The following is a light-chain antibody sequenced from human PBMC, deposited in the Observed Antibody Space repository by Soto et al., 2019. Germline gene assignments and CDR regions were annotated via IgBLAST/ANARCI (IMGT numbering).Light chain of an antibody. V-gene: IGLV2-8*01. Sequence: QSALTQPPSASGSPGQSVTISCTGTSSDVGGYNYVSWYQQHPGKAPKLMIYEVSERPSGVPDRFSGSKSSNTASLTVSGLQAEDEADYYCCSYAGRYTYVFGTGTKVTVL. CDR2: EVS. CDR1: SSDVGGYNY. CDR3: CSYAGRYTYV. J-gene: IGLJ1*01.